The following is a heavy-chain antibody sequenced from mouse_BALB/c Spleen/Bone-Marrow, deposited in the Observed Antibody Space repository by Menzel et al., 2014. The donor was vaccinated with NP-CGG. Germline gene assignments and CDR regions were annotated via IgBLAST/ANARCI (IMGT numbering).Heavy chain of an antibody. V-gene: IGHV5-9-4*01. CDR2: ISSGGSYT. CDR3: ASKTGTGYWYFDV. CDR1: GFTFSSYA. D-gene: IGHD4-1*01. Sequence: EVKVVDSGGGLVKPGGSLKLSCAASGFTFSSYAMSWVRQSPEKRLEWVAEISSGGSYTYYPDTVTGRFTISRDNAKSTLYLEMNSRRSVDTAMYYCASKTGTGYWYFDVWGAGTTVTVSS. J-gene: IGHJ1*01.